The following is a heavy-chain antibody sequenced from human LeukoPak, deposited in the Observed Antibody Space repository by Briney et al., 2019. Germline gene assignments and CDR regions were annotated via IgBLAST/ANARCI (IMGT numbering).Heavy chain of an antibody. CDR2: ISSSSSYI. Sequence: PGGSLRLSCAASGFTFSSYSMNWVRQAPGKGLEWVSSISSSSSYIYYADSVKGRFTISRHNSKNTLYLQMNSLRAEDTAVYYCASSVTMVRGLKDYWGQGTLVTVSS. V-gene: IGHV3-21*04. D-gene: IGHD3-10*01. CDR1: GFTFSSYS. J-gene: IGHJ4*02. CDR3: ASSVTMVRGLKDY.